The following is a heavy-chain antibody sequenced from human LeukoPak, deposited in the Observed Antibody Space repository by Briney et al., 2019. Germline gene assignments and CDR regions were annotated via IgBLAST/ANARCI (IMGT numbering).Heavy chain of an antibody. V-gene: IGHV5-51*01. D-gene: IGHD3-10*01. CDR3: ARGAYGSVSSYNYSCMDV. CDR1: GCHFVNRW. CDR2: INPDDFPT. J-gene: IGHJ6*02. Sequence: GASLQISCEGSGCHFVNRWIGWGRELPGKGQKWMGIINPDDFPTISNPSFAVQPSISAHTSISTPYLQWSSLKASDTAKYYCARGAYGSVSSYNYSCMDVGGQGTTVTLSS.